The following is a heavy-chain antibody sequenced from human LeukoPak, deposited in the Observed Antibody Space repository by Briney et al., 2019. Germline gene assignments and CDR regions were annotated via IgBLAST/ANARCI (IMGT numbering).Heavy chain of an antibody. Sequence: GGSLRLSCAASGFTFSNYWMNWVRQAPGKGLEWVANIKQDGSNKYYADSVKGRFTISRDNSKNTLYLQMNSLRAEDTAVYYCAKEIWPTVTTPGWTYFDYWGQGALVTVSS. CDR1: GFTFSNYW. CDR2: IKQDGSNK. J-gene: IGHJ4*02. D-gene: IGHD4-17*01. CDR3: AKEIWPTVTTPGWTYFDY. V-gene: IGHV3-7*01.